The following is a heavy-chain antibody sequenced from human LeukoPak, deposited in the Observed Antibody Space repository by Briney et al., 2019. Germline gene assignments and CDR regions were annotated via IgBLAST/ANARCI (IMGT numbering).Heavy chain of an antibody. CDR1: GFTFSSYA. CDR3: SKDSAYGDHHLYY. CDR2: ICGSGGST. J-gene: IGHJ4*02. V-gene: IGHV3-23*01. Sequence: PGGSLRVSCAASGFTFSSYAMSWVRPAPGKGVEWVSAICGSGGSTYYQASLKGRFTLSRKNSKNTLYLQIYSLRADDTAVYYFSKDSAYGDHHLYYWGPGTLGTVSS. D-gene: IGHD4-17*01.